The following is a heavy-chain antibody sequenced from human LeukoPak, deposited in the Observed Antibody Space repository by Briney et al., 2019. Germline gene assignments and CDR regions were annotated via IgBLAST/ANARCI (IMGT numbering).Heavy chain of an antibody. D-gene: IGHD3-16*01. CDR2: IYYSGST. Sequence: SETLSLTCTVSGGSINSYFWSWIRQPPGKALEWIGCIYYSGSTNYSPSLKSRVTISVDTSKKQFSLKLSSVTAADTAVYYCARQRPSYGGMDVWGQGTTVTVSS. CDR3: ARQRPSYGGMDV. V-gene: IGHV4-59*08. CDR1: GGSINSYF. J-gene: IGHJ6*02.